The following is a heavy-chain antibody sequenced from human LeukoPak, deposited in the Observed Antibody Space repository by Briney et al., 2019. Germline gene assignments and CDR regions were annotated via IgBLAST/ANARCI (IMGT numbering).Heavy chain of an antibody. CDR3: ARPLPAADAFDI. CDR1: GYSFTSYW. Sequence: GESLKISCTCAGYSFTSYWIGWVRQMPGKGLEWMGIIYPGDSDTRYSPSFQGQVTISADKSISTAYLQWSSLKASDTAMYYCARPLPAADAFDIWGQGTMVTVSS. V-gene: IGHV5-51*01. D-gene: IGHD2-2*01. J-gene: IGHJ3*02. CDR2: IYPGDSDT.